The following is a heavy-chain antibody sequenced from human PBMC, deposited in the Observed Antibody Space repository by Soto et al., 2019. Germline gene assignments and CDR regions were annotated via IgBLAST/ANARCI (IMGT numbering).Heavy chain of an antibody. D-gene: IGHD1-1*01. Sequence: LRLSCAASGFTFSSYAMSWVRQAPGKGLEWISAISGSGGSTYYADSVKGRFTISRDNSKNTLYLQMNSLRAEDTAVYYCAKAPGTSRGGQFDYWGQGTLVTVSS. CDR1: GFTFSSYA. J-gene: IGHJ4*02. CDR3: AKAPGTSRGGQFDY. V-gene: IGHV3-23*01. CDR2: ISGSGGST.